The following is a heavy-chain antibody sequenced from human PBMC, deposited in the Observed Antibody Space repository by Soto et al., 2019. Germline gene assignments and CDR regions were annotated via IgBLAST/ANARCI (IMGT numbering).Heavy chain of an antibody. Sequence: SETLSLTCTVSGGSISSGDYYWSWIRQPPGKGLEWIGYIYYSGSTYYNPSLKSRVTISVDTSKNQFSLKLSSVTAADTAVYYCARDVTMVRGVIPDYYYGMDVWGQGTTVTVSS. CDR1: GGSISSGDYY. J-gene: IGHJ6*02. D-gene: IGHD3-10*01. V-gene: IGHV4-30-4*01. CDR2: IYYSGST. CDR3: ARDVTMVRGVIPDYYYGMDV.